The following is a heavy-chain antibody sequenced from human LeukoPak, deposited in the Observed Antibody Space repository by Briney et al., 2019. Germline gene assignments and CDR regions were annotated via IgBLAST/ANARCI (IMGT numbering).Heavy chain of an antibody. CDR2: IKQDGSEK. CDR3: ARRYFDL. CDR1: GFTFSDYW. Sequence: GGSLRLSCVASGFTFSDYWMSWVRQAPGKGLEWLANIKQDGSEKYYVDSVKGRFTISRDNTKNSVFLQMNSLRVEDTAVYYCARRYFDLWGRGTLVTVSS. J-gene: IGHJ2*01. V-gene: IGHV3-7*01.